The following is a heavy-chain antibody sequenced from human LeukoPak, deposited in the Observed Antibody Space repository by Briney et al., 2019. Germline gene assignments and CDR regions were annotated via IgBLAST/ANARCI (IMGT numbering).Heavy chain of an antibody. J-gene: IGHJ4*02. V-gene: IGHV3-7*01. D-gene: IGHD6-19*01. CDR2: IKQDGSEK. Sequence: GGSLRFSCAASGFTFSSYWMSWVRQAPGKGLEWVASIKQDGSEKYYVDSVKGRFTISRDNAKNSLYLQMNGLRAEDTAVYYYARVEDTSGWYWIAYWGQGTLVTVSS. CDR1: GFTFSSYW. CDR3: ARVEDTSGWYWIAY.